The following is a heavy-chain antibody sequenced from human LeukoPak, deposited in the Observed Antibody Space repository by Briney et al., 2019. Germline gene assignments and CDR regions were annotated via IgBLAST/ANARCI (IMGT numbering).Heavy chain of an antibody. J-gene: IGHJ5*02. CDR3: ARGGHSSLTGYRNNWFDP. V-gene: IGHV3-21*01. CDR1: GFTFSSYS. Sequence: GGSLRLSCAASGFTFSSYSMNWVRQAPGKGLEWVSSISSSSSYIYYADSVKGRFTISRDNAKNTLYLQMNSLRAEDTAVYYCARGGHSSLTGYRNNWFDPWGQGTLVTVSS. D-gene: IGHD3-9*01. CDR2: ISSSSSYI.